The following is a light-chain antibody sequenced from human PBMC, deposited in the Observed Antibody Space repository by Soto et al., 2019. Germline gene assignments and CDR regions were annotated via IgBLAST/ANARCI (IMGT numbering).Light chain of an antibody. V-gene: IGKV3-11*01. J-gene: IGKJ4*01. CDR3: QQRSNWPPT. CDR2: SAS. CDR1: QNVGND. Sequence: PGERATLSCRASQNVGNDLAWYHQKRGQAPRLLIYSASNRATGIPARFSGSGSGTDFTLTISSLEPEDFAAYYCQQRSNWPPTFGGGTKVEIK.